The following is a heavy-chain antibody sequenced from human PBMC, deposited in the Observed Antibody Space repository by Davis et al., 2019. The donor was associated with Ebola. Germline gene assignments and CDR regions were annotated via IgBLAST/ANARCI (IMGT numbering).Heavy chain of an antibody. V-gene: IGHV3-30*03. CDR3: ARDVYHMDV. D-gene: IGHD5/OR15-5a*01. J-gene: IGHJ6*02. CDR1: GFTFSNYG. Sequence: GESLKISCAASGFTFSNYGMHWVRQAPGKGLEWVAVIAYDGSNKYYADSVKGRFTISRDNAKNTLYLQMNSLRAEDTAVYYCARDVYHMDVWGQGTTVTVSS. CDR2: IAYDGSNK.